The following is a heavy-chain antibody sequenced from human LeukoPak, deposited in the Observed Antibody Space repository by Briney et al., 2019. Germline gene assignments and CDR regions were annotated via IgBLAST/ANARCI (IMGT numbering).Heavy chain of an antibody. J-gene: IGHJ3*02. CDR2: IYWDDDK. Sequence: SGPTLVNPTQTLTLTCTFSGLSLSTSGVGAGWIRQPPGKALEWLALIYWDDDKRYSPSLKSRLTIAKDTSKNQVVLAMTNMDPVDTATYYCAHTDYDYVIWGQGTMVTVSS. CDR3: AHTDYDYVI. CDR1: GLSLSTSGVG. D-gene: IGHD3-16*01. V-gene: IGHV2-5*02.